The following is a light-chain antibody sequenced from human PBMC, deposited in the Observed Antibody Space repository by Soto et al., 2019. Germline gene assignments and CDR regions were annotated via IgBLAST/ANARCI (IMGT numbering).Light chain of an antibody. V-gene: IGKV3-20*01. CDR3: QQYVRSPYR. J-gene: IGKJ2*03. CDR2: GAS. CDR1: QSVSSSY. Sequence: EIVLTQSPGTLSLSPGERATLSCRASQSVSSSYLAWYQQKPGQAPRLLIYGASNRATGIPDRFSGSKSGTDFTITISRLEPEDFAVYYCQQYVRSPYRLGQGTNLEIK.